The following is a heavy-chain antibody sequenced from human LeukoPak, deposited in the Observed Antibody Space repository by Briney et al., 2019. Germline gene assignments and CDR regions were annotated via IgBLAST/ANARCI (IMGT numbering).Heavy chain of an antibody. CDR3: ARDHEYCSGGSCYYPFDY. J-gene: IGHJ4*02. D-gene: IGHD2-15*01. CDR1: GYTFTSYA. Sequence: ASVKVSCKASGYTFTSYAMHWVRQAPGQRLEWMGWINAGNGNTKYSQKFQGRVTITRDTSASTAYMELSSLRSEDTAVYYCARDHEYCSGGSCYYPFDYWGQGTLVTVSS. CDR2: INAGNGNT. V-gene: IGHV1-3*01.